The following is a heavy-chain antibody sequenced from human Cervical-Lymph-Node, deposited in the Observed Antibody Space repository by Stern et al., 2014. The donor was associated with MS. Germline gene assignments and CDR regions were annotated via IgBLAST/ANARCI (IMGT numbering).Heavy chain of an antibody. CDR2: ITNVGST. Sequence: VQLVESGGGVIQPGGSLRLSCTASGFTVSRDYMTWVRQAPGQGQEWVSLITNVGSTFYTDSVKGRFTISRDDSKNTVYLHMTSLRAEDTAMYYCARDTSSPERSDWWGQGTLVTVSS. D-gene: IGHD1-1*01. CDR3: ARDTSSPERSDW. J-gene: IGHJ4*02. V-gene: IGHV3-53*01. CDR1: GFTVSRDY.